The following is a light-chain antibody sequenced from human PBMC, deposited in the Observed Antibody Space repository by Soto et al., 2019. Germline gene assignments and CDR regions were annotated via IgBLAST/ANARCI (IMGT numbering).Light chain of an antibody. CDR1: STDVGAYNY. J-gene: IGLJ2*01. CDR3: SSYTRSNTLV. V-gene: IGLV2-14*03. Sequence: QSVLTQPASVSGSPGQSITISCTGTSTDVGAYNYVSWYQHYPGKAPKLMIFDVSNRPSGVSNRFSGSKSGNTASLTVSGLQAEDEADYYCSSYTRSNTLVFGGGTKLTVL. CDR2: DVS.